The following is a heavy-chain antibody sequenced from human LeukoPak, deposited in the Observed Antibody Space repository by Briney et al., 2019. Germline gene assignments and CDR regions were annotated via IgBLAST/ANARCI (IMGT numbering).Heavy chain of an antibody. D-gene: IGHD3-16*01. CDR1: GFTVSSNY. J-gene: IGHJ3*02. Sequence: PGRSLRLSCAASGFTVSSNYMSWVRQAPGKGLEWVSIIYSGGSTYYADSVKGRFTISRHNSKNTLYLQMNSLRAEVTAVYYCAREVGGSAFDIWGQGTMVTVSS. V-gene: IGHV3-53*04. CDR2: IYSGGST. CDR3: AREVGGSAFDI.